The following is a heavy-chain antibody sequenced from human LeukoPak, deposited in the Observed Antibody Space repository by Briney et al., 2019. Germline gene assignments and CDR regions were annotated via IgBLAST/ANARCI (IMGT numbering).Heavy chain of an antibody. Sequence: GGSLGLSCAASGFTFSSYWMHWVRQAPGKGLVWVSRIYSDGSGTSYADSVKGRFTISRDNAKNTLYLQMNSLRAEDTAVYYCARDRYYSVDYWGQGTLVTVSS. V-gene: IGHV3-74*01. J-gene: IGHJ4*02. D-gene: IGHD2/OR15-2a*01. CDR2: IYSDGSGT. CDR1: GFTFSSYW. CDR3: ARDRYYSVDY.